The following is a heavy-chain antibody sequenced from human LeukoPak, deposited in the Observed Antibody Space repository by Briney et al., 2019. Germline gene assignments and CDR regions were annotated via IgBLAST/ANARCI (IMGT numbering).Heavy chain of an antibody. D-gene: IGHD3-22*01. CDR1: GGSISSSSYY. CDR2: IYYSGST. CDR3: ARMYYYDSTTSDHFDY. V-gene: IGHV4-39*01. Sequence: PSQTLSLTCTASGGSISSSSYYWGWIRQPPGKGLEWIGSIYYSGSTYYNPSLKSRVTISVDTSKNQFSLKLSSVTAADTAVYYCARMYYYDSTTSDHFDYWGQGTLVTVSS. J-gene: IGHJ4*02.